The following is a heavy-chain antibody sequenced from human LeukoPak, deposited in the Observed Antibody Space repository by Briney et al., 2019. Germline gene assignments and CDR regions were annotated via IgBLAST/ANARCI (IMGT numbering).Heavy chain of an antibody. CDR3: ARGTIYSSSSNFGY. V-gene: IGHV4-59*12. J-gene: IGHJ4*02. D-gene: IGHD6-13*01. Sequence: PSETLSLTCTVSGGSISSYYWSWIRQPPGKGLEWIGYIYYSGSTNYNPSLKSRVTISVDTSKNQFSLKLSSVTAADTAVYYCARGTIYSSSSNFGYWGQGTLVTVSS. CDR1: GGSISSYY. CDR2: IYYSGST.